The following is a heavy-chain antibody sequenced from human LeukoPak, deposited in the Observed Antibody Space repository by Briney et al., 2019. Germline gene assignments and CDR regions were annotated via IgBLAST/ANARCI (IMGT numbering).Heavy chain of an antibody. CDR2: INAGNGNT. CDR3: ARDRVAAALDY. D-gene: IGHD6-13*01. Sequence: ASVKVSCKASGYTFTSYAMHWVRQAPGQGLEWMGWINAGNGNTKYSQKFQGRVTITRDTSASTAYMELSSLRPEDTAVYYCARDRVAAALDYWGQGTLVTVSS. CDR1: GYTFTSYA. V-gene: IGHV1-3*01. J-gene: IGHJ4*02.